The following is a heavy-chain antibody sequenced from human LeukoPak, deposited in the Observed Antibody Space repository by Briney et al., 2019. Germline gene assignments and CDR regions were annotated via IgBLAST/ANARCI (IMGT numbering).Heavy chain of an antibody. CDR2: MNPNSGNT. J-gene: IGHJ4*02. CDR3: ARRAQVERRHSQFDY. V-gene: IGHV1-8*03. Sequence: ASVKVSCKASGYTFTSYDINWVRQATGQGLEWMGWMNPNSGNTGYVQKFQGRVTITRNTSISTAYMELSSLRSEDTAVFYCARRAQVERRHSQFDYWGQGTLVTVSS. CDR1: GYTFTSYD. D-gene: IGHD1-1*01.